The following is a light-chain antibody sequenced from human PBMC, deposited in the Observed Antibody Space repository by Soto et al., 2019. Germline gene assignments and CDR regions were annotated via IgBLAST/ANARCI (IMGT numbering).Light chain of an antibody. J-gene: IGKJ2*01. CDR1: QDISND. CDR2: DAS. V-gene: IGKV1-33*01. Sequence: DIQMTQSPSSLSASVGDRVTITCQASQDISNDLNWYQQKPGKAPMLLIYDASNLETGVPSRFSGSASGTDFTFTIRRLQPEDIATYYCQQYDNLPVTFGQGTKLEIK. CDR3: QQYDNLPVT.